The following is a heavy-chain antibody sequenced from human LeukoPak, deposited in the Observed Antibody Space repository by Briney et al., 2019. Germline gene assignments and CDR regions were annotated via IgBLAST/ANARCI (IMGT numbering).Heavy chain of an antibody. CDR3: ARGRMRPDY. V-gene: IGHV4-59*08. D-gene: IGHD1-14*01. Sequence: SETLSLTCAVYGGSFSGYYWSWIRQPPGKGLEWIGYIYYSGSTNYNPSLKSRVTISVDTSKNQFSLKLSSVTAADTAVYYCARGRMRPDYWGQGTLVTVSS. CDR1: GGSFSGYY. CDR2: IYYSGST. J-gene: IGHJ4*02.